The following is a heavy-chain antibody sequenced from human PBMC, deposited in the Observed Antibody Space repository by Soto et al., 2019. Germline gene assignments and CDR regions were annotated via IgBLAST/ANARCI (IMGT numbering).Heavy chain of an antibody. V-gene: IGHV1-69*04. Sequence: SVKVSCKASGGTFSSYTISWVRQAPGQGLEWMGRIIPILGIANYAQKFQGRVTITADKSTSTAYMELSSLRSEDTAVYYCARECLGYCSSTSCCPYWGQGTLVTVSS. CDR3: ARECLGYCSSTSCCPY. CDR2: IIPILGIA. J-gene: IGHJ4*02. CDR1: GGTFSSYT. D-gene: IGHD2-2*01.